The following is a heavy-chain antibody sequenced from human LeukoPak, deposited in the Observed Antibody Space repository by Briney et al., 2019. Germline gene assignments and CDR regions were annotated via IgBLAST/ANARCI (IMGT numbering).Heavy chain of an antibody. V-gene: IGHV3-23*01. CDR1: GFTFSNYD. D-gene: IGHD3-10*01. CDR2: ISGSGGST. Sequence: GGSLRLSCAASGFTFSNYDMSWVRQAPGKGLEWVSAISGSGGSTYYADSAKGRFTISRDNSKNSLYLQMNSLRAEDTAVYYCAKEGGSGSDDAFDIWGQGTMVTVSS. J-gene: IGHJ3*02. CDR3: AKEGGSGSDDAFDI.